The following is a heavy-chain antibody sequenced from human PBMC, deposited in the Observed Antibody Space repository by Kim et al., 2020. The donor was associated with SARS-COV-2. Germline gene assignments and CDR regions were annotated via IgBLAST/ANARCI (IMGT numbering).Heavy chain of an antibody. CDR1: GFIFSSSA. D-gene: IGHD3-22*01. CDR3: VKDLGGSSGFYYWSGAFDI. Sequence: GGSLRLSCSASGFIFSSSAMHWVRQAPGKGLEYVSVISHSGDSTYYTDSVKGRFTISRDNSKNTLYLEMSSLRAEDTAVYYCVKDLGGSSGFYYWSGAFDIWGQGTMVTVSS. V-gene: IGHV3-64D*06. J-gene: IGHJ3*02. CDR2: ISHSGDST.